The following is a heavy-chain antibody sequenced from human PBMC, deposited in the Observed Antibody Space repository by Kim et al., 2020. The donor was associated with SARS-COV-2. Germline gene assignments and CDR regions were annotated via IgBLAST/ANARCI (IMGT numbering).Heavy chain of an antibody. CDR3: ATSSGWRDY. CDR2: LNQEGSAK. CDR1: GFTFSSSW. D-gene: IGHD6-19*01. Sequence: GGSLRLSCAASGFTFSSSWMSWVRQAPGKGPEWVANLNQEGSAKYYVDSVKGRFTISRNNAKKSLFLQMNSLTAEGSDVYYCATSSGWRDYWGQGTLVTVSS. V-gene: IGHV3-7*01. J-gene: IGHJ4*02.